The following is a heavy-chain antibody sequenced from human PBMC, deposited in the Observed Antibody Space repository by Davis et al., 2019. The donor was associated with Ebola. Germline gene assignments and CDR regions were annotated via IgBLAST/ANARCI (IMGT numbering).Heavy chain of an antibody. CDR1: GGTFSSYA. CDR2: INPSGGST. Sequence: ASVKVSCKASGGTFSSYAISWVRQAPGQGLEWMGIINPSGGSTSYAQKFQGRVTMTRDTSTSTVYMELSSLRSEDTAVYYCARDLRSGMDVWGQGTTVTVSS. V-gene: IGHV1-46*01. CDR3: ARDLRSGMDV. J-gene: IGHJ6*02.